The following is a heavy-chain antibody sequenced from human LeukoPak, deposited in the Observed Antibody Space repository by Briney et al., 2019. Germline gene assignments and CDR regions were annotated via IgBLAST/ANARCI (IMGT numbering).Heavy chain of an antibody. CDR3: ASAPGYYYDSSGYYGYFDY. J-gene: IGHJ4*02. Sequence: SETLSLTCTVSGGSIRSSYYYWGWIRQPPGKGLEWIGSIYDSGSTYYNPSLKSRVTISVDTSKNQFSLKLSSVTAADTAVYYCASAPGYYYDSSGYYGYFDYWGQGTLVTVSS. D-gene: IGHD3-22*01. V-gene: IGHV4-39*07. CDR1: GGSIRSSYYY. CDR2: IYDSGST.